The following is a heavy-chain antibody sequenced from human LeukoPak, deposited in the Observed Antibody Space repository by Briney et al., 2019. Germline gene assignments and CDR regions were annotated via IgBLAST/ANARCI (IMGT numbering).Heavy chain of an antibody. Sequence: PSETLSLTCTVSGGSISNHYWSWIRQPPGKGLEWIGYIHYGGNTDYNPSLKSRLTISVDTSKNQFSLKLSSVTAADTAVYYCVRWGHGYPYYFDYWRQGTLVTVSP. V-gene: IGHV4-59*11. CDR2: IHYGGNT. CDR1: GGSISNHY. CDR3: VRWGHGYPYYFDY. J-gene: IGHJ4*02. D-gene: IGHD5-24*01.